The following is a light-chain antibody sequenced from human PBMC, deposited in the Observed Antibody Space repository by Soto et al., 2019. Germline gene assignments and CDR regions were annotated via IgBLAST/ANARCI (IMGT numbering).Light chain of an antibody. CDR2: EVS. J-gene: IGLJ3*02. Sequence: QSALTQPRSVSGSPGQSITISCTGTSNDVGGYNYVSWYQQHPGKVPKLMIYEVSNRPSGVSDRFSGSRSGNTASLTISGLQAEDESDYYCISYTSSSTWVFGGGTKLTVL. V-gene: IGLV2-14*01. CDR3: ISYTSSSTWV. CDR1: SNDVGGYNY.